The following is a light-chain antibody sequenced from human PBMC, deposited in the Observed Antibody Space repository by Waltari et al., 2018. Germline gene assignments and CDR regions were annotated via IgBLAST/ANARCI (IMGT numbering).Light chain of an antibody. Sequence: EIVLTQSPATLSLSPGERATPSCRASQTINNYLAWYQQRPGQAPRLLIYDASTRATGIPARFSGSGSGTDFTLTISSLEPEDFAIYYCQRRSNWPPTLTFGGGTKVEIK. CDR1: QTINNY. V-gene: IGKV3-11*01. CDR2: DAS. J-gene: IGKJ4*01. CDR3: QRRSNWPPTLT.